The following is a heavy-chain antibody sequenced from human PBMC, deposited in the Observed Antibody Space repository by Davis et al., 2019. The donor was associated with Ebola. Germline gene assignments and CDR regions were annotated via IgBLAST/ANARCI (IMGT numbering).Heavy chain of an antibody. D-gene: IGHD4-23*01. Sequence: MPSETLSLTCIVSGDSISNYNFYWAWIRHTPGKKLEWIGSIYYTGNTNYNPSLKSRVTISTDTSRNNFSLRLRSVTAADTAVYFCARRDNDYGGDSIWFDLWGQGILVTVPS. V-gene: IGHV4-39*01. J-gene: IGHJ5*02. CDR1: GDSISNYNFY. CDR3: ARRDNDYGGDSIWFDL. CDR2: IYYTGNT.